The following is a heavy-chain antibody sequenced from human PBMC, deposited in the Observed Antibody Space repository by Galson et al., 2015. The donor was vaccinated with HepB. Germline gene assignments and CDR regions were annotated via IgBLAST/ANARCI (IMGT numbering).Heavy chain of an antibody. V-gene: IGHV1-3*01. CDR1: GYTFTSYA. CDR3: ARDLARITMVQGASYYYYYMDV. Sequence: SVKVSCKASGYTFTSYAMHWVRQAPGQRLEWMGWINAGNGNTKYSQKFQGRVTITRDTSASTAYMELSSLRSEDTAVYYCARDLARITMVQGASYYYYYMDVWGKGTTVTVSS. J-gene: IGHJ6*03. CDR2: INAGNGNT. D-gene: IGHD3-10*01.